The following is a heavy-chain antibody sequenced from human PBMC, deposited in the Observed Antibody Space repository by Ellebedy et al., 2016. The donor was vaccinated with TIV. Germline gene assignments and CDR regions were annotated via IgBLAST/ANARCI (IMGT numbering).Heavy chain of an antibody. J-gene: IGHJ4*02. CDR3: VRGTVKFGLDC. CDR1: GFTFTTYW. CDR2: VNSDGGTT. V-gene: IGHV3-74*01. D-gene: IGHD3-16*01. Sequence: PGGSLRLSCAASGFTFTTYWMNRVRQAPGKGLVWVSRVNSDGGTTHYADSVKGRFTISRDNAKNTLYLQMNSLRAEDTAVYYCVRGTVKFGLDCWGQGTLVTVSS.